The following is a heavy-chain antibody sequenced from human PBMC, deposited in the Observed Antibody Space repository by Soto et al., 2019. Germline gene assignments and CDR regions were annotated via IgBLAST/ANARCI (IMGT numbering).Heavy chain of an antibody. CDR1: GYRLDAAW. CDR3: ARQITYSCDF. J-gene: IGHJ4*02. Sequence: PGESLKISCKGVGYRLDAAWIGWVLQMPGKGLEWMGIIKPGVSDLRYSPSFRGQVTISADAAVNTAYLQWDSLKASDTAMYYCARQITYSCDFWGQGTLITAPQ. CDR2: IKPGVSDL. V-gene: IGHV5-51*01. D-gene: IGHD4-4*01.